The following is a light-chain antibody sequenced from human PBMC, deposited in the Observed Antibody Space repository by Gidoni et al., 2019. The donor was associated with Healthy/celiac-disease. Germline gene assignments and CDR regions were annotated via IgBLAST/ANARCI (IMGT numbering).Light chain of an antibody. CDR2: AAS. CDR1: QSISTY. V-gene: IGKV1-39*01. J-gene: IGKJ1*01. CDR3: QQSYSTWGWT. Sequence: DIQMTQSPSSLSASVGDRVTITCRASQSISTYLTWYQQKPGKVPKLLIYAASSLQSGVPSRFSGSGSWTNFTLTISSLQHEDFATYYCQQSYSTWGWTFGQGTKVEIK.